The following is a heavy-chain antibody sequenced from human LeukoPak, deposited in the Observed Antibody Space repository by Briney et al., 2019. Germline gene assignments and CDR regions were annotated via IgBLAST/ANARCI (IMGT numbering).Heavy chain of an antibody. CDR3: ASLGDTAQLDAFDI. CDR1: GYTFTSYD. J-gene: IGHJ3*02. Sequence: ASVKVSCKASGYTFTSYDINWVRQATGQGLEWMGWMNPNSGNTGYAQKFQGRVTITADKSTSTAYMELSSLRSEDTAVYYCASLGDTAQLDAFDIWGQGTMVTVSS. D-gene: IGHD5-18*01. V-gene: IGHV1-8*03. CDR2: MNPNSGNT.